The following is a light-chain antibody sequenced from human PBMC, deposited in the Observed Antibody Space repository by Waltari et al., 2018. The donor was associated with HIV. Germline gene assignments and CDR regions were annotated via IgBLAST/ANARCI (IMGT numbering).Light chain of an antibody. V-gene: IGKV3-15*01. CDR2: GAS. CDR1: QSVASS. Sequence: EIVMTHSPATLSLSPGEGAILSCRASQSVASSLAWYQQKPGQAPRLLIYGASTRAASIPGTFSGSGSGTEFTLTISSLQSEDSAIYFCHQYNSWPPRYTFGQGTKLEI. J-gene: IGKJ2*01. CDR3: HQYNSWPPRYT.